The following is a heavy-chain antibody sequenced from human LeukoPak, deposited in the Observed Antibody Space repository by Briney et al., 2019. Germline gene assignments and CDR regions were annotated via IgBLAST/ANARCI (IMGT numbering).Heavy chain of an antibody. Sequence: GRSLRLSCAASGFTFSSYAMHWVRQAPGKGLEWVAVISYDGSNKYYADSVKGRFTISRDNSKNTLYLQMNSLRAEDTAVYYCARDPPVSRGGSLLPPAFDIWGQGTMVTVTS. V-gene: IGHV3-30-3*01. CDR3: ARDPPVSRGGSLLPPAFDI. D-gene: IGHD2-15*01. CDR1: GFTFSSYA. J-gene: IGHJ3*02. CDR2: ISYDGSNK.